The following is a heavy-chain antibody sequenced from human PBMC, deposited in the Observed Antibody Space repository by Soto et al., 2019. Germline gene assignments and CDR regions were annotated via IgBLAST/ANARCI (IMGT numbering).Heavy chain of an antibody. D-gene: IGHD3-10*01. CDR3: PRLFSNFGRYFDD. V-gene: IGHV4-30-4*01. CDR2: IYYSGST. Sequence: SETLSLTCTVSGASINSGDYYWSWIRQPPGKGLEWIGHIYYSGSTYYNPSLKSRAGISVDSSKSQVSLKLSSVTAADPAVYYCPRLFSNFGRYFDDWGQETLVTVSS. CDR1: GASINSGDYY. J-gene: IGHJ4*02.